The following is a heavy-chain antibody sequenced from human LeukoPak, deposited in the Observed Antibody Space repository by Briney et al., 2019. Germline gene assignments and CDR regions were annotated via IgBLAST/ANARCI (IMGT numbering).Heavy chain of an antibody. CDR2: IYSSGST. V-gene: IGHV4-59*08. J-gene: IGHJ4*02. CDR3: ARRSPRTTENYSDN. CDR1: GDSIRGYY. Sequence: SETLSLTCTVSGDSIRGYYWGWIRLPPGKGLEWIGHIYSSGSTFYSPSLRSRVTISVDTSKNQFSLKVSSVTAADTATYFCARRSPRTTENYSDNWGQGTLVTVSS. D-gene: IGHD4-17*01.